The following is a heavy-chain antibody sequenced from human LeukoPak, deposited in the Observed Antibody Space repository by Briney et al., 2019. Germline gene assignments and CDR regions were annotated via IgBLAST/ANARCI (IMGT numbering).Heavy chain of an antibody. CDR1: GFTFNNYG. CDR3: ARGRFGELSVATFDI. D-gene: IGHD3-10*01. CDR2: IWYDGTNK. Sequence: GRSLRLSCAASGFTFNNYGMHWVRQAPGKGLEWVALIWYDGTNKYYGDSVKGRFTISRDNSKNTLYLQMNSLRAEDTAVYYCARGRFGELSVATFDIWGQGTMVTVSS. V-gene: IGHV3-33*01. J-gene: IGHJ3*02.